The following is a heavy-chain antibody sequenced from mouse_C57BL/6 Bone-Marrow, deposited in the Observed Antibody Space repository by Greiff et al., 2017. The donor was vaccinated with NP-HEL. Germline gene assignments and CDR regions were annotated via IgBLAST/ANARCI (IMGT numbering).Heavy chain of an antibody. CDR3: ARSPNYYGSSYGYFDV. J-gene: IGHJ1*03. V-gene: IGHV1-81*01. D-gene: IGHD1-1*01. CDR1: GYTFTSYG. CDR2: IYPRSGNT. Sequence: VKLQESGAELARPGASVKLSCKASGYTFTSYGISWVKQRTGQGLEWIGEIYPRSGNTYYNEKFKGKATLTADKSSSTAYMELRSLTSEDSAVYFCARSPNYYGSSYGYFDVWGTGTTVTVSS.